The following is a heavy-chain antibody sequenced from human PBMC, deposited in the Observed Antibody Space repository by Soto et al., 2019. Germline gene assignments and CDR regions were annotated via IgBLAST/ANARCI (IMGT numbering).Heavy chain of an antibody. CDR3: ARRYSGSYGRVGDAFDI. V-gene: IGHV5-51*01. J-gene: IGHJ3*02. D-gene: IGHD1-26*01. CDR1: GYSFTIYW. CDR2: IYPGDSDT. Sequence: GESLKISCKGSGYSFTIYWIGWVRQMPGKGLEWMGIIYPGDSDTRYSPSFQGQVTISADKSISTAYLQWSSLKASDTAMYYCARRYSGSYGRVGDAFDIWGQGTMVTVSS.